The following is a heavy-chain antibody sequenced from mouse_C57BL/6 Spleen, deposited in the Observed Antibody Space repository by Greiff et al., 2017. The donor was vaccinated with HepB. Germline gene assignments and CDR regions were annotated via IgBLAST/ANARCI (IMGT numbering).Heavy chain of an antibody. CDR3: ARLYGSSLAY. CDR1: GYSITSGYY. J-gene: IGHJ3*01. D-gene: IGHD1-1*01. V-gene: IGHV3-6*01. CDR2: ISYDGSN. Sequence: EVQLQESGPGLVKPSQSLSLTCSVTGYSITSGYYWNWIRQFPGNKLEWMGYISYDGSNNYNPSLKNRISITRDTSKNQFFLKLNSVTTEDTATYYCARLYGSSLAYWGQGTLVTVSA.